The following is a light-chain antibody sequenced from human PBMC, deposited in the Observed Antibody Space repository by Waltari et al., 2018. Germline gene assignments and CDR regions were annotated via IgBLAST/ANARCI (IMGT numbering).Light chain of an antibody. CDR2: EVI. CDR3: SSYTSSSTLV. J-gene: IGLJ3*02. Sequence: QSALTLPASVSGSPGQSFTFACTATSRDVGRYNYVSWYQQHQGKAPKLMMYEVIDRPSGGSNRFSVSKSGNTASLTISGLQAEDEADYYCSSYTSSSTLVFGGGTKLTVL. CDR1: SRDVGRYNY. V-gene: IGLV2-14*01.